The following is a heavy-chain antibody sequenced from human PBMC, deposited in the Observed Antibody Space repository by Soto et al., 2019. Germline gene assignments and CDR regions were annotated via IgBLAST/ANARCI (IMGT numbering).Heavy chain of an antibody. V-gene: IGHV4-34*01. CDR2: IIHTGGT. D-gene: IGHD1-1*01. CDR1: SGSFSGYY. CDR3: ARGVGRSGSDAFDI. Sequence: QVPLQQWGAGLLKPSETLSLTCAVYSGSFSGYYWSWIRQPPGKGLEWIGEIIHTGGTNYNPSLKSRVTISVDTPKNQFSLKLSSVTAADTAVFYCARGVGRSGSDAFDIWGQGTMVTVSS. J-gene: IGHJ3*02.